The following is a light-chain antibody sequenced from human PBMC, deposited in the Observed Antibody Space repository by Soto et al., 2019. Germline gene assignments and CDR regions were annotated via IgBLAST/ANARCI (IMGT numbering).Light chain of an antibody. CDR2: GAS. V-gene: IGKV3-20*01. CDR1: QSVNNNY. Sequence: ENVLAQSPGTLSLSPGEEATLPCRASQSVNNNYLAWYQQIPGQPPRLLIYGASSRATGIPDRFSGRGSGTDFTLTISRLEPEDFSVYYCQQYATSPRTFGQGTKV. CDR3: QQYATSPRT. J-gene: IGKJ1*01.